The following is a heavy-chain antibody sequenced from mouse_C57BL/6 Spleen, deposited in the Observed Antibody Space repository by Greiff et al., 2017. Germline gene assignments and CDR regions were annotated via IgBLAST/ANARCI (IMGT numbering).Heavy chain of an antibody. CDR1: GYTFTDYN. V-gene: IGHV1-22*01. J-gene: IGHJ4*01. CDR2: INPNNGGT. D-gene: IGHD2-10*01. CDR3: ARSGLLLYAMDY. Sequence: SGPELVKPGASVKMSCKASGYTFTDYNMHWVKQSHGKSLEWIGYINPNNGGTSYNQKFKGKATLTVNKSSSTAYMELRSLTSEDSAVYYCARSGLLLYAMDYWGQGTSVTVSS.